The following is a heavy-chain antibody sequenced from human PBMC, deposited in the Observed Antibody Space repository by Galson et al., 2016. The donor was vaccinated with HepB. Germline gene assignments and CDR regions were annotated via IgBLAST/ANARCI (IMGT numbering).Heavy chain of an antibody. V-gene: IGHV3-30*18. Sequence: SLRLSCAASGFIFNGHTMHWVRQETPGKGLEWVASISHDGINGKYADSVRGRFTISRDNSKNTVYLQMSSLRAEDTAVYYCAKDAAVTLPGVYFEYWGQGTLVTVSS. CDR2: ISHDGING. D-gene: IGHD4-17*01. CDR1: GFIFNGHT. J-gene: IGHJ4*02. CDR3: AKDAAVTLPGVYFEY.